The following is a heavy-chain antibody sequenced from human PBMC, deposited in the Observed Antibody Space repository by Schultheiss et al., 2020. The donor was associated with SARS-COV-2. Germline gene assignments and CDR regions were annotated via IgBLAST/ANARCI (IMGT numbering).Heavy chain of an antibody. CDR3: ARGTMTTVFDY. Sequence: ASVKVSCKASGYTFTSYAMHWVRQAPGQRLEWMGWINAGNGNTNYAQKLQGRVTMTRDTSISTAYMELSRLRSDDTAVYYCARGTMTTVFDYWGQGTLVTVSS. V-gene: IGHV1-3*01. D-gene: IGHD4-17*01. CDR1: GYTFTSYA. J-gene: IGHJ4*02. CDR2: INAGNGNT.